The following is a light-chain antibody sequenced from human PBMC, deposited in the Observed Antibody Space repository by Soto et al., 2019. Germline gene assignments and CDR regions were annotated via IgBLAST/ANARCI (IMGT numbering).Light chain of an antibody. CDR1: SSDVGGYNY. Sequence: HSALTQPASVSGSPGQSITISCTGTSSDVGGYNYVSWYQQHPGKAPKLMIYDVSSRPSGVSNRFSGSKSGNTASLTISGLQAEDEADYYCSSYTSSGTLVVFGGGTKLTVL. V-gene: IGLV2-14*01. CDR3: SSYTSSGTLVV. J-gene: IGLJ2*01. CDR2: DVS.